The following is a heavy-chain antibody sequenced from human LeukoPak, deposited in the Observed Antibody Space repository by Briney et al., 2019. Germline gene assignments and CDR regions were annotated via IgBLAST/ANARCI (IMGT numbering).Heavy chain of an antibody. J-gene: IGHJ3*02. CDR1: GGSISSGSYY. Sequence: SETLSLTCTVSGGSISSGSYYWSWIRQPAGKGLEWIGRIYTSGSTNYNPSLKSRVTMSVDTSKNQFSLKLSSVTAADTAVYYCARAVGYCSSTSCYSYAFDIWGQGTMVTVSS. CDR2: IYTSGST. CDR3: ARAVGYCSSTSCYSYAFDI. V-gene: IGHV4-61*02. D-gene: IGHD2-2*01.